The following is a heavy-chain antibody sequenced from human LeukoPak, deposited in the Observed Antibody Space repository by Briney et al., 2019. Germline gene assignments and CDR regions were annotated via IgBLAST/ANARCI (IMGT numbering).Heavy chain of an antibody. CDR2: ISAYNGNT. Sequence: GASVKVSCKASGYTFTSYGISWVRQAPGQGLEWMGWISAYNGNTNYAQKLQGRVTMTTDTSTSTAYMELRSLRSDDTAVYYCARDQYSGSYYTYYHYYMDVWGKGTTVTVSS. CDR1: GYTFTSYG. CDR3: ARDQYSGSYYTYYHYYMDV. V-gene: IGHV1-18*01. D-gene: IGHD1-26*01. J-gene: IGHJ6*03.